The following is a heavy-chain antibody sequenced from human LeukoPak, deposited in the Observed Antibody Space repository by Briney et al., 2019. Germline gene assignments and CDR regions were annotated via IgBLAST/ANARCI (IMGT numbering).Heavy chain of an antibody. CDR2: ISAYNGNT. CDR1: GYTFTSYG. V-gene: IGHV1-18*01. Sequence: GASVKVSCKASGYTFTSYGISWVRQAPGQGLEWMGWISAYNGNTNYAQKLQGRVTMTTDTSTGTAYMELRSLRSDDTAVYYCARDRRPSYYGSGSYYIGPEGAFDIWGQGTMVTVSS. CDR3: ARDRRPSYYGSGSYYIGPEGAFDI. D-gene: IGHD3-10*01. J-gene: IGHJ3*02.